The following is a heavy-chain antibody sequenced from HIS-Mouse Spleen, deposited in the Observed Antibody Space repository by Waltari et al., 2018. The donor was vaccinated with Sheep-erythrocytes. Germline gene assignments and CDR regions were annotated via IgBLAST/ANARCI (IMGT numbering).Heavy chain of an antibody. CDR3: ARVTWELLRRYFDL. D-gene: IGHD1-26*01. Sequence: QVQLVESGGGVVQPGQSLRPSCAASGFTFCSLARHWVRQAPGKGLEWVAVISYDGSNKYYADSVKGRFTISRDNSKNTLYLQMNSLRAEDTAVYYCARVTWELLRRYFDLWGRGTLVTVSS. CDR1: GFTFCSLA. V-gene: IGHV3-30-3*01. J-gene: IGHJ2*01. CDR2: ISYDGSNK.